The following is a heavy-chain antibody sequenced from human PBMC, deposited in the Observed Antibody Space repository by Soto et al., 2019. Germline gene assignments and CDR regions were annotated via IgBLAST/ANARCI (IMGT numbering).Heavy chain of an antibody. Sequence: PSETLSLTCTVSGGSISSGDYYWSWIRQPPGKGLEWIGYIYYSGSTYYNPSLKSRVAISVDTSKNQFSLKLSSVTAADTAVYYCVRAMVVTQNWIDPSGQGTLVTVSS. D-gene: IGHD2-21*02. CDR1: GGSISSGDYY. CDR2: IYYSGST. CDR3: VRAMVVTQNWIDP. V-gene: IGHV4-30-4*01. J-gene: IGHJ5*02.